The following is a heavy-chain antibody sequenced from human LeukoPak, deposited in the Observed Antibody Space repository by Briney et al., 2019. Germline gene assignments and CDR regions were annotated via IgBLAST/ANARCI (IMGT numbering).Heavy chain of an antibody. CDR2: IYPGDFDT. V-gene: IGHV5-51*01. Sequence: GEAPKISCKGSGYSFTNYWIGWVRPMPGKGLEWMGIIYPGDFDTRYSPSFQGQVTISADKSINTAYLQWSSLKASDTAMYYCARGIAAAAVTKFDYWGQGTLVTVSS. CDR1: GYSFTNYW. CDR3: ARGIAAAAVTKFDY. J-gene: IGHJ4*02. D-gene: IGHD6-13*01.